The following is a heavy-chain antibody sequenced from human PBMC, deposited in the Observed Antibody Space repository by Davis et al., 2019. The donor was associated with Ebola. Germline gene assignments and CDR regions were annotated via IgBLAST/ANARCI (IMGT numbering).Heavy chain of an antibody. J-gene: IGHJ4*02. V-gene: IGHV3-23*01. CDR2: IASNAYST. CDR3: AKESTTPYFDY. Sequence: PGGSLRLSCVASGFTFTKYTMSWVRQAPGKALEWVSAIASNAYSTYYPESMKGRFTISRDNSRNTLYLQMNSLRAEDTAVYYCAKESTTPYFDYWGRGTLVTVSS. D-gene: IGHD4-11*01. CDR1: GFTFTKYT.